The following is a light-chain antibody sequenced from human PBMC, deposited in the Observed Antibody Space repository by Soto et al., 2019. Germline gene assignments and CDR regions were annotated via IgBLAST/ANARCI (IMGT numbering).Light chain of an antibody. V-gene: IGLV2-11*01. CDR1: SSDVGGYNY. CDR2: DVT. Sequence: QSVLTQPRSVSGSPGQSVAISCTGTSSDVGGYNYVSWYQQHPGKAPKLMIYDVTKRPSGVPDRFSGSKSGNTASLTISGLHADDEADYYCCSYVGSYSYVFGTGTKVTVL. CDR3: CSYVGSYSYV. J-gene: IGLJ1*01.